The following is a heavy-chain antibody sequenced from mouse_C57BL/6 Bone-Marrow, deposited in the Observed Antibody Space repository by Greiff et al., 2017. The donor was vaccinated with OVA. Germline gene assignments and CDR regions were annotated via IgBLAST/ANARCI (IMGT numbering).Heavy chain of an antibody. CDR3: ARSYGYY. Sequence: VQLQQSGPELVKPGASVKISCKASGYTFTDYYMNWVKQSHGKSLEWIGDINPNNGGTSYNQKFKGKATLTVDKSSSTAYMELRSLTSEDSAVYYCARSYGYYWGQGTTLTVSS. CDR1: GYTFTDYY. V-gene: IGHV1-26*01. CDR2: INPNNGGT. D-gene: IGHD2-2*01. J-gene: IGHJ2*01.